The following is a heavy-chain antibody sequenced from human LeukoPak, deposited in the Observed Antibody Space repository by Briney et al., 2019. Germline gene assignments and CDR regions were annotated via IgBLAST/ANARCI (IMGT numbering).Heavy chain of an antibody. Sequence: SVKVSCKASGGTFSSYAISWVRQAPGQGLEWMGRIIPIFGIANYAQKFQGRVTITADKSTSTAYMELSSLRSEDTAVYYCARDNYYDSSGFPMYVWGQGTTVTVSS. CDR1: GGTFSSYA. V-gene: IGHV1-69*04. J-gene: IGHJ6*02. D-gene: IGHD3-22*01. CDR2: IIPIFGIA. CDR3: ARDNYYDSSGFPMYV.